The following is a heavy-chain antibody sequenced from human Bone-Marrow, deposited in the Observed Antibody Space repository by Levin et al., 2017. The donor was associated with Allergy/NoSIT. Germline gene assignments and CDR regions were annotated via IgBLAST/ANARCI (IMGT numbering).Heavy chain of an antibody. CDR3: ARDRAGITGTRQGLYFDY. CDR1: GYTFTSYG. Sequence: GGSLRLSCKASGYTFTSYGISWVRQAPGQGLEWMGWISAYNGNTNYAQKLQGRVTMTTDTSTSTAYMELRSLRSDDTAVYYCARDRAGITGTRQGLYFDYWGQGTLVTVSS. V-gene: IGHV1-18*01. J-gene: IGHJ4*02. D-gene: IGHD1-7*01. CDR2: ISAYNGNT.